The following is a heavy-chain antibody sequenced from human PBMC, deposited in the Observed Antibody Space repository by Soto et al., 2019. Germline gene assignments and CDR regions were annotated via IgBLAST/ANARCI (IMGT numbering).Heavy chain of an antibody. V-gene: IGHV5-51*01. J-gene: IGHJ5*02. CDR1: GYNFANYW. Sequence: GESLKISCKGSGYNFANYWIVWVRQMPGKGLEWMGIIYPGDSDTTYSPSFQGQVTISADKSFSTAYLQWNSLKASDTAIYYCARQYGSQQQLPWGWFDLWGQGTLVTVSS. D-gene: IGHD6-13*01. CDR3: ARQYGSQQQLPWGWFDL. CDR2: IYPGDSDT.